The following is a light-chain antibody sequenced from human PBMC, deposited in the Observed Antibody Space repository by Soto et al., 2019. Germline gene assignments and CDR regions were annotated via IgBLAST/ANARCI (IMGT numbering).Light chain of an antibody. CDR1: QDISSY. V-gene: IGKV1-9*01. J-gene: IGKJ4*01. CDR2: AAS. CDR3: QQLNNYPST. Sequence: IQLTQSPSSLSASVGDRVTINCRASQDISSYLGWYQQKPGKAPKLLIYAASTLQSGVPSRFSGSESGTDFTLTISSLQPEDFATYYCQQLNNYPSTFGGGTEVDIK.